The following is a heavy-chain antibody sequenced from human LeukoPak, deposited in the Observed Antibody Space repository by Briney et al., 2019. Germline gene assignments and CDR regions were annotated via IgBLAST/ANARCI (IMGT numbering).Heavy chain of an antibody. Sequence: PGGSLRPSCAASGFTVSSNYMSWVRQAPGKGLEWVSVIYTGGSTYYADSVKGRFTISRDNSKNTLYLQMNTLRAEDTAVYYCARGSTVFAWGQGTLVTVSS. D-gene: IGHD3-3*01. J-gene: IGHJ5*02. CDR3: ARGSTVFA. CDR1: GFTVSSNY. V-gene: IGHV3-66*01. CDR2: IYTGGST.